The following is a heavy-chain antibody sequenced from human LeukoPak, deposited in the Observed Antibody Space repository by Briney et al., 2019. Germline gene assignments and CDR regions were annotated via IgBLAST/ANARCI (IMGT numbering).Heavy chain of an antibody. J-gene: IGHJ4*02. CDR1: GFTFSSYS. CDR2: ISSSSSYI. CDR3: ARASVDYFDY. V-gene: IGHV3-21*01. Sequence: PGGSLRRSCAASGFTFSSYSMNWVRQAPGKGLVWVSSISSSSSYIYYADSVKGRFTISRDNAKNSLYLQMNSLRAEDTAVYYCARASVDYFDYWGQGTLVTVSS.